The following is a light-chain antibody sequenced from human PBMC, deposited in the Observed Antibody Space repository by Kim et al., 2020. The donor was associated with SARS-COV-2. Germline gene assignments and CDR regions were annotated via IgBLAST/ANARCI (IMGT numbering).Light chain of an antibody. CDR3: QQRSNWPYT. J-gene: IGKJ2*01. V-gene: IGKV3-11*01. CDR1: QSVSTF. Sequence: EIVLTQSPAALSLSLGERATLSCRASQSVSTFLVWYQHKPGQGPRLLIYAASNRATGIPGRFGGSGSGTDFTLTISSLEPEDFAVYYCQQRSNWPYTVGQGTKLEI. CDR2: AAS.